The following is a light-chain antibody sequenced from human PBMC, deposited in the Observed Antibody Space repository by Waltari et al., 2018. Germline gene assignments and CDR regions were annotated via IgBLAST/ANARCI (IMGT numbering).Light chain of an antibody. J-gene: IGLJ1*01. Sequence: SAPTQPASVSGSPGQSIPILCTGTSSDVGGYNDVSWYQQHPGKATRLTIYEDSNRLSGVSMRFSGSNPGNRAPSTITGRQAGDDFDYYVSSFTRSSPYVFDTGTKDT. V-gene: IGLV2-14*01. CDR3: SSFTRSSPYV. CDR1: SSDVGGYND. CDR2: EDS.